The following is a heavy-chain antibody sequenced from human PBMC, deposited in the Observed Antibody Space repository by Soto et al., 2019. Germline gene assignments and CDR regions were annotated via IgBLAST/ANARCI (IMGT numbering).Heavy chain of an antibody. D-gene: IGHD3-3*01. J-gene: IGHJ6*02. CDR3: ATDLLRLLEWSGGMDV. CDR1: GYTLTELS. V-gene: IGHV1-24*01. Sequence: ASVKVSCKVSGYTLTELSMHWVRQAPGKGLEWMGGFDPEDGETIYAQKFQGRVTMTEDTSTDTAYMELSSLRSEDTAVYYCATDLLRLLEWSGGMDVWGRGTTVTVSS. CDR2: FDPEDGET.